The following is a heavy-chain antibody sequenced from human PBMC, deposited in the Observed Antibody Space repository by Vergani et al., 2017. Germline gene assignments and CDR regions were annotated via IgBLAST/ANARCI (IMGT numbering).Heavy chain of an antibody. J-gene: IGHJ4*02. Sequence: QLQLQESGPGLVKPSETLSLTCTVSGGSISSSSYYWGWIRQPPGKGLGWMGEINHSGSTNYNPSLKSRVTISVDTSKNQFCLKLSSVTAADTAVYYCARGRYDILTGYRYYFDYWGQGTLVTVSS. CDR1: GGSISSSSYY. CDR2: INHSGST. CDR3: ARGRYDILTGYRYYFDY. V-gene: IGHV4-39*07. D-gene: IGHD3-9*01.